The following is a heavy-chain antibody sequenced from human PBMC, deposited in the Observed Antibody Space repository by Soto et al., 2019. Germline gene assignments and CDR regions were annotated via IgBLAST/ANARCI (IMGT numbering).Heavy chain of an antibody. CDR2: IYSGGST. J-gene: IGHJ4*02. CDR3: ARRRYFDWPSNRAPDY. V-gene: IGHV3-53*01. CDR1: GFTVSSNY. Sequence: GGSLRLSCAASGFTVSSNYMSWVRQAPGKGLEWVSVIYSGGSTYYADSVKGRFTISRDNSKNTLYLQMNSLRAEDTAVYYCARRRYFDWPSNRAPDYWGQGTLVTVSS. D-gene: IGHD3-9*01.